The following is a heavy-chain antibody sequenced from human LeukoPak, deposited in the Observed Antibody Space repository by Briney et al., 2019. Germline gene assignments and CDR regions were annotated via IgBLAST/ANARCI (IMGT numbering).Heavy chain of an antibody. CDR2: INHSGST. V-gene: IGHV4-34*01. CDR1: GGSFSGYY. D-gene: IGHD2-8*01. Sequence: SETLSLTCAVYGGSFSGYYWSWIRQPPGKGLEWIGEINHSGSTNYNPSLKSRVTISVDTSKNQFSLKLSSVTAADTAVYYCARGVGDTVLMVYANHFDYWGQGTLVTVSS. CDR3: ARGVGDTVLMVYANHFDY. J-gene: IGHJ4*02.